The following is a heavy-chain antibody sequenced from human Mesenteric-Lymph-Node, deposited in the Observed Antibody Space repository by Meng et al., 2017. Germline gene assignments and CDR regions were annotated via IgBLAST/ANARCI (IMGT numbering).Heavy chain of an antibody. CDR3: ARGSRGYSYG. CDR2: IYYGGTT. V-gene: IGHV4-61*01. Sequence: VPLPGSGPGLGMPSATRSLPCTGSGVSVSRGSSDWSWIRQPPGKGLEWIGYIYYGGTTNYNPSLKSRVTISADTSKNQFSLKLSSVTAADTAVYYCARGSRGYSYGWGQGTLVTVSS. CDR1: GVSVSRGSSD. D-gene: IGHD5-18*01. J-gene: IGHJ4*02.